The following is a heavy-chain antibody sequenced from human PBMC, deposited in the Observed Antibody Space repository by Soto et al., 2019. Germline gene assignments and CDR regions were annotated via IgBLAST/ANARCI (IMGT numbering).Heavy chain of an antibody. CDR3: RRRVSGIHDY. D-gene: IGHD3-10*01. V-gene: IGHV3-64*01. CDR2: ISSNGGTT. CDR1: GFTFSSYD. J-gene: IGHJ4*02. Sequence: EVQLAESGGGMVQPGGSMRLSCVASGFTFSSYDMNWVRQAPGKGLEYVSSISSNGGTTYYGNSVKGIFTISRNNSKNTLYLQMGSMRSEHMAIDYCRRRVSGIHDYWGQGTLVTVSS.